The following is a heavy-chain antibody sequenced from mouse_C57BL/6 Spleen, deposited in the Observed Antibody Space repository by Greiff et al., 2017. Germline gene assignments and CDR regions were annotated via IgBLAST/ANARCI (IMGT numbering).Heavy chain of an antibody. J-gene: IGHJ2*01. CDR3: TSRRGGYYFDY. Sequence: VQLQQSGAELVRPGASVTLSCKASGYTFTDYEMHWVKQTPVHGLEWIGAIDPETGGTAYNQKFKGKAILTADKSSSTAYMELRSLTSEDSAVYYCTSRRGGYYFDYWGQGTTLTVSS. CDR1: GYTFTDYE. CDR2: IDPETGGT. V-gene: IGHV1-15*01.